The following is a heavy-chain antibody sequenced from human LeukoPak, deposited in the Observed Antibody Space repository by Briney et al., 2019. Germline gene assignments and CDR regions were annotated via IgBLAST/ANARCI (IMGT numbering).Heavy chain of an antibody. CDR1: GGSISSSNW. CDR2: IYHSGST. Sequence: SETLSLTCAVSGGSISSSNWWSWVRQPPGKGLEWIGEIYHSGSTNYNPSLKSRVTISVDKSKNQFSLKLSSVTAADTAIYYCARASASGSGSKGAFDIWGQGTMVTVSS. D-gene: IGHD3-10*01. J-gene: IGHJ3*02. V-gene: IGHV4-4*02. CDR3: ARASASGSGSKGAFDI.